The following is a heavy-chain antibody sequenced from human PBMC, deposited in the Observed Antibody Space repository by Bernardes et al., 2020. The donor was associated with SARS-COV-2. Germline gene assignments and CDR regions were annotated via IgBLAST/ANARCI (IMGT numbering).Heavy chain of an antibody. CDR1: GGSISSHY. Sequence: SETLSLTCTVSGGSISSHYWSWIRKPPGKGLEWIGYIYYSGSTNYNPSLKSRVTISVDTSKNQFSLKLSSVTAADTAVYYCARVTPTAAVDYWGQGTLVTVSS. D-gene: IGHD6-13*01. V-gene: IGHV4-59*11. CDR2: IYYSGST. CDR3: ARVTPTAAVDY. J-gene: IGHJ4*02.